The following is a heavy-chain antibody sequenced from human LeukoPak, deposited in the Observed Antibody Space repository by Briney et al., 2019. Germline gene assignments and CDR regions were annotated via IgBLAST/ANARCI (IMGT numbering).Heavy chain of an antibody. Sequence: GGSLRLSCAASGFAFSSYGMHWVRQAPGKGLEWVAVISYDGSNKYYADSVKGRFTISRDNPKNTLDLQMNSLRAEDTAVHYCAKDLRVTAVAGSPLDVWGKGTTVTVSS. V-gene: IGHV3-30*18. CDR3: AKDLRVTAVAGSPLDV. CDR1: GFAFSSYG. CDR2: ISYDGSNK. D-gene: IGHD6-19*01. J-gene: IGHJ6*04.